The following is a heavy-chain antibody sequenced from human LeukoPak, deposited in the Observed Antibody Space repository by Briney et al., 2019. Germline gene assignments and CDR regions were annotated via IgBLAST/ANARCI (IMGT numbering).Heavy chain of an antibody. CDR1: GGSISSSSYY. Sequence: SETLSLTCTVSGGSISSSSYYWGWIRQPPGKGLEWIGSIYYSGSTYYNPSLKSRVTISVDTSKNQFSLKLSSVTAADTAVYYCARESPSRVRQQRTTYSYYYMDVWGKGTTVTISS. CDR3: ARESPSRVRQQRTTYSYYYMDV. CDR2: IYYSGST. J-gene: IGHJ6*03. D-gene: IGHD6-13*01. V-gene: IGHV4-39*07.